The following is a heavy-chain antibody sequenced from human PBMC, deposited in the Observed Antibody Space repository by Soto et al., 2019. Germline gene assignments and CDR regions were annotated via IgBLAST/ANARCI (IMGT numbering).Heavy chain of an antibody. D-gene: IGHD1-7*01. CDR2: ISAYNGNT. V-gene: IGHV1-18*01. J-gene: IGHJ3*02. CDR1: GSTFTSYG. CDR3: ARGLNWNYADDAFDI. Sequence: ASLKVSCKTSGSTFTSYGISCVRHSPGQGLEWMGWISAYNGNTNYAQKLQGRVTMTTDTSTSTAYMELRSLRSDDTAVYYCARGLNWNYADDAFDIWGQGTMVTVSS.